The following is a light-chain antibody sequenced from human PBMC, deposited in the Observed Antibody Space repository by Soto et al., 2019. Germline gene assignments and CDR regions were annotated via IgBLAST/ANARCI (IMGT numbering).Light chain of an antibody. J-gene: IGKJ4*01. CDR2: GAS. CDR1: QSVSSSY. Sequence: EIVLTQSPGTLSLSPGERATLSCRASQSVSSSYLAWYQQKPGQAPRLLIYGASSRATGIPDRFSGSGSGTDLTFTMSRLEPPDFAVYYCPQYGSSLTFVGGTKVEIK. CDR3: PQYGSSLT. V-gene: IGKV3-20*01.